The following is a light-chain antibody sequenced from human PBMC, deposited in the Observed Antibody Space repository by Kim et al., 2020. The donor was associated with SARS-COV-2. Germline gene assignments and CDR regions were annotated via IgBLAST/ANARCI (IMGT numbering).Light chain of an antibody. J-gene: IGKJ1*01. CDR1: QDIANS. CDR2: AAS. Sequence: ESRGERVTITGRASQDIANSLAWYQQKPGKVPLVLIYAASTLQSGVPSRFSGSGSGTEFTLTIGSLQTEDVATYYCQKYNSAPWTFGPGTKVDIK. CDR3: QKYNSAPWT. V-gene: IGKV1-27*01.